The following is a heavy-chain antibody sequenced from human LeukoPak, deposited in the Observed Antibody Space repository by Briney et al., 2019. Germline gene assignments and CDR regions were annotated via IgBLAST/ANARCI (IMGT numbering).Heavy chain of an antibody. V-gene: IGHV4-34*01. Sequence: SETLSLTCAVYGGSFSGYYWSWIRQPPGKGLEWIGEINHSGSTNYNPSLKSRVTISVDTSKNQFSLKLSSVTAADTAVYYCARGTTVTTPNGVYYSGMDVWGQGTTVTVSS. J-gene: IGHJ6*02. CDR3: ARGTTVTTPNGVYYSGMDV. D-gene: IGHD4-11*01. CDR2: INHSGST. CDR1: GGSFSGYY.